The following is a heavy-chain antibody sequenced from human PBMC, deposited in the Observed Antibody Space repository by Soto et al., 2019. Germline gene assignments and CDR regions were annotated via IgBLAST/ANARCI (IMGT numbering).Heavy chain of an antibody. J-gene: IGHJ4*02. D-gene: IGHD2-2*01. CDR2: ISSSGSPI. Sequence: GGSLRLSCAASGFTFSDYHMSWVRQAPGKGLEWLAYISSSGSPIYYADSVKGRFTISRDNAKKSLYLQMNSLRVEESAMYHCARAPYCSSTSCYPRYFDYWGQGSLVTVSS. CDR1: GFTFSDYH. V-gene: IGHV3-11*01. CDR3: ARAPYCSSTSCYPRYFDY.